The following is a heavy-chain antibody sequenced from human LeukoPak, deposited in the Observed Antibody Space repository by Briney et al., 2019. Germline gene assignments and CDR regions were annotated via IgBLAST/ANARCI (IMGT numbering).Heavy chain of an antibody. J-gene: IGHJ4*02. V-gene: IGHV4-59*01. CDR3: ASNTGTVFDY. D-gene: IGHD7-27*01. Sequence: PSETLSLTCTVSGDFISAYYWSWIRQPPGKGLEWIGYVYYSGSTEYNPSLRSRVTISLEMSKHQFSLNLTSVTAADTAVYYCASNTGTVFDYWGQGALVTVSS. CDR2: VYYSGST. CDR1: GDFISAYY.